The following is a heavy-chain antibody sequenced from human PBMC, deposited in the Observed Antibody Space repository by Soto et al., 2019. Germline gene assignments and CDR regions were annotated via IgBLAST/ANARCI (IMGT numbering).Heavy chain of an antibody. V-gene: IGHV3-48*02. CDR1: GFTLSSYS. Sequence: GGSLRLSCEASGFTLSSYSMNWVRQAPGKGLEWVSYISSSSSTIYYADSLKGVSMLSRDSAKIALPLQMISLRDESTALYYCGRGSSLDSFQIGGPGTLVTVSS. J-gene: IGHJ3*02. CDR3: GRGSSLDSFQI. D-gene: IGHD2-2*01. CDR2: ISSSSSTI.